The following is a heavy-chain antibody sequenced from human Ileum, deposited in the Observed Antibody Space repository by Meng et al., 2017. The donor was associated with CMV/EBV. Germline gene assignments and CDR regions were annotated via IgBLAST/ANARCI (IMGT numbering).Heavy chain of an antibody. CDR1: GFRFDNYW. D-gene: IGHD2/OR15-2a*01. CDR2: IKEDGSEK. V-gene: IGHV3-7*01. Sequence: ESRKISGAASGFRFDNYWMTWVRQAPEKGLEWVANIKEDGSEKNYVDSVKGRFTISRDNSNNLVHLQMSDLRAEDTSVYYCARWGGEGSTSGLDSWGQGTLVTVSS. CDR3: ARWGGEGSTSGLDS. J-gene: IGHJ4*02.